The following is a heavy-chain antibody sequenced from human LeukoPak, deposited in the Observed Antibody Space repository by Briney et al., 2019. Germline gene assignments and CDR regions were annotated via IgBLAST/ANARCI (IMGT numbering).Heavy chain of an antibody. V-gene: IGHV3-23*01. CDR1: GFTFSSYA. Sequence: GGSLRLSCAASGFTFSSYAMSWARQAPGKGLEWVSAISGSGGSTYYADSVKGRFTISRDNSKNTLYLQMNSLRAEDTAVYYCASGELFYLGSHYYFDYWGQGTLVTVSS. J-gene: IGHJ4*02. CDR2: ISGSGGST. D-gene: IGHD3-10*01. CDR3: ASGELFYLGSHYYFDY.